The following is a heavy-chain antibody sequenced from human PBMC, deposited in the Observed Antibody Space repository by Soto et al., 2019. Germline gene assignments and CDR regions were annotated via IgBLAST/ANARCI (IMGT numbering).Heavy chain of an antibody. CDR1: GGSVSSSGNY. D-gene: IGHD3-10*01. CDR2: IYYSGST. Sequence: PSETLSLTCTVSGGSVSSSGNYWGWIRQPPGKGLEWIGSIYYSGSTYYNPSLKSRVTTSVDTSKNQFSLKLSSVTAADTAVYYCALWFGELSGFDPWGQGTLVTVSS. CDR3: ALWFGELSGFDP. J-gene: IGHJ5*02. V-gene: IGHV4-39*01.